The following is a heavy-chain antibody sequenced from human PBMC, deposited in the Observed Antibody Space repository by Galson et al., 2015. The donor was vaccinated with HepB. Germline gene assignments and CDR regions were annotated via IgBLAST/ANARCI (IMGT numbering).Heavy chain of an antibody. CDR3: ARDVRYFDY. CDR1: GFTFSSYG. J-gene: IGHJ4*02. CDR2: IGYDGSNK. Sequence: SLRLSCAASGFTFSSYGMHWVRQAPGKGLEWVAVIGYDGSNKYYADSVKGRFTISRDNSKNTLYQQMNNLRAEDTAVYYCARDVRYFDYWGQGTLVTVSS. V-gene: IGHV3-33*01.